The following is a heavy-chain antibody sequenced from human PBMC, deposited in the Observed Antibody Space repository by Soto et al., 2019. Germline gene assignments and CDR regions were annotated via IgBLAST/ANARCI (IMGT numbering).Heavy chain of an antibody. Sequence: SVKVSCKASGGTFSSYAISWVRQAPGQGLEWMGGIIPIFGTANYAQKFQGRVTITADESTSTAYMELSSLRSEDTAVYYCASLRDTAMVFGDYYYYYGMAVWGQGTTVTVSS. CDR3: ASLRDTAMVFGDYYYYYGMAV. CDR1: GGTFSSYA. D-gene: IGHD5-18*01. V-gene: IGHV1-69*13. CDR2: IIPIFGTA. J-gene: IGHJ6*02.